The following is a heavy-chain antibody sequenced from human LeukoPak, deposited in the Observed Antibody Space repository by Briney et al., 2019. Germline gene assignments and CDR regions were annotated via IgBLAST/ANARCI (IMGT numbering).Heavy chain of an antibody. CDR3: AKAYCSSTSCLKLGGYFDY. V-gene: IGHV3-23*01. J-gene: IGHJ4*02. CDR2: ISGSGGST. D-gene: IGHD2-2*01. Sequence: GSLRLSCAASGFPFSSYAMSWVRQAPGKGLEWVSAISGSGGSTYYADSVKGRFTISRDNSKNTLYLQMNSLRAEDTAVYYCAKAYCSSTSCLKLGGYFDYWGQGTLVTVSS. CDR1: GFPFSSYA.